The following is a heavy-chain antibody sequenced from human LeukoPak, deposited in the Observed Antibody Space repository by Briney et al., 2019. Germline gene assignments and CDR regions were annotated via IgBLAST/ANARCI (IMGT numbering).Heavy chain of an antibody. CDR1: GGSFSGYY. V-gene: IGHV4-34*01. CDR3: ARHPELYFFDY. Sequence: SETLSLTCAVYGGSFSGYYWSWIRQPPGKGLEWIGEINHSGSTNYNPSLKSRVTVSVDTSKNQVSLTLSSVTAADTAVYYCARHPELYFFDYWGQGTLVTVSS. CDR2: INHSGST. D-gene: IGHD3-10*01. J-gene: IGHJ4*02.